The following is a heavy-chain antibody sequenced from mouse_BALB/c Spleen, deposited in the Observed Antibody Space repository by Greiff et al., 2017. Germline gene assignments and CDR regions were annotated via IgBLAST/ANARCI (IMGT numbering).Heavy chain of an antibody. CDR2: ISYSGST. D-gene: IGHD3-1*01. CDR1: GYSITSDYA. CDR3: ARWHPGPGWFAY. J-gene: IGHJ3*01. Sequence: EVQLVESGPGLVKPSQSLSLTCTVTGYSITSDYAWNWIRQFPGNKLEWMGYISYSGSTSYNPSLKSRISITRDTSKNQFFLQLNSVTTEDTATYYCARWHPGPGWFAYWGQGTLVTVSA. V-gene: IGHV3-2*02.